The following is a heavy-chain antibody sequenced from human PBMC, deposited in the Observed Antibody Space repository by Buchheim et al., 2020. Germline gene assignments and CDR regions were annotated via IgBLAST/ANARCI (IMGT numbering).Heavy chain of an antibody. CDR3: ARYYDILTGIDY. V-gene: IGHV3-48*03. D-gene: IGHD3-9*01. CDR1: GFTFSSYE. Sequence: EVQLVESGGGLVQPGGSLRLSCAASGFTFSSYEMNWVRQAPGQGLEWVSYISSSGSTIYYADSVKGRCTISRDNAKNSLCLQMNSLRAEDTAVYYCARYYDILTGIDYWGQGTL. CDR2: ISSSGSTI. J-gene: IGHJ4*02.